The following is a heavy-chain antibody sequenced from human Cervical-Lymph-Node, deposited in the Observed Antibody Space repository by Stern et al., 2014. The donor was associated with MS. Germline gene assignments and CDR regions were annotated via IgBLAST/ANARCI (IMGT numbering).Heavy chain of an antibody. D-gene: IGHD5-18*01. CDR2: IYWDDEK. J-gene: IGHJ4*02. CDR1: GFSLSTSALG. V-gene: IGHV2-5*02. Sequence: ESGPTLVKPTQTVTLTCSFSGFSLSTSALGVGWIRQPPGKAPEWLALIYWDDEKRYSPSLKSRLSITKDTSEKQVVLTMTNMDPVDTATYYCAHIGTSRGYIFGVFDYWGQGTLVTVSS. CDR3: AHIGTSRGYIFGVFDY.